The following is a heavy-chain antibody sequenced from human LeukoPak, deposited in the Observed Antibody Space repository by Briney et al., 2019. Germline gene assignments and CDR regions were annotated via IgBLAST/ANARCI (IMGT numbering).Heavy chain of an antibody. D-gene: IGHD5-18*01. CDR3: ARGTWIQLWLIDY. CDR2: ISSSSSVI. V-gene: IGHV3-48*01. Sequence: GGSLRLSCTASGFTFSSYNMNWVRQAPGKGLEWVSYISSSSSVIYYADSVKGRFTISRDNAKNSLYLQMNSLRAEDTAVYYCARGTWIQLWLIDYWGQGTLVTVSS. CDR1: GFTFSSYN. J-gene: IGHJ4*02.